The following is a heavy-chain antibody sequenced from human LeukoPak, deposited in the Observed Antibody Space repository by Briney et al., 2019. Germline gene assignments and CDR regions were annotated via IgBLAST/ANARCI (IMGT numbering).Heavy chain of an antibody. Sequence: PGGSLRLSCTASGFTFSNYAMSWVRQAPGKGLKWVSSISDSGDTPYYADSVKGLFTISRDNSKNTLYLQMSSLRSEDTAVYYCVQLLDDNPIRWYFGLWGRGTLVTVSS. D-gene: IGHD1-14*01. CDR2: ISDSGDTP. CDR3: VQLLDDNPIRWYFGL. J-gene: IGHJ2*01. CDR1: GFTFSNYA. V-gene: IGHV3-23*01.